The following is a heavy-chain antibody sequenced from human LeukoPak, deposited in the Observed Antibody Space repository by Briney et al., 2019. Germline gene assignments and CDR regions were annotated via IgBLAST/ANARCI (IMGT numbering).Heavy chain of an antibody. CDR3: ARANGGGAYYPFDY. J-gene: IGHJ4*02. CDR1: GYSFTGYY. CDR2: INPYSGDT. V-gene: IGHV1-2*02. Sequence: ASVKVSCKASGYSFTGYYIHWVRQAPGQGLEWMGWINPYSGDTDSAQKFQGRVAVTRDTSITTAYMDLSRLTSDDTAVYYCARANGGGAYYPFDYRGQGALVTVSS. D-gene: IGHD4-17*01.